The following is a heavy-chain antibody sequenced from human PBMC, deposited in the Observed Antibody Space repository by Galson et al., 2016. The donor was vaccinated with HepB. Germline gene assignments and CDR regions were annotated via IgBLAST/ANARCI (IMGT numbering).Heavy chain of an antibody. Sequence: SLRLSCAASGFTFSDYYMNWVRQAPGKGLEWLSYISGGASYTKYADSLKGRVTISRDNAKNSLYLQMNSLRAEDTAVYYCARPPEGDRRYFDLWGRGTLVTVSS. J-gene: IGHJ2*01. D-gene: IGHD3-16*01. CDR1: GFTFSDYY. V-gene: IGHV3-11*06. CDR3: ARPPEGDRRYFDL. CDR2: ISGGASYT.